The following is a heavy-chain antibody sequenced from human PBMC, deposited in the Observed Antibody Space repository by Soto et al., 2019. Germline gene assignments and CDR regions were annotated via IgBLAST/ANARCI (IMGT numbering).Heavy chain of an antibody. D-gene: IGHD6-13*01. J-gene: IGHJ5*02. CDR3: ARLDHLGYSSSWYVPYNWFDP. V-gene: IGHV5-51*01. Sequence: GESMKISYKGSGYSITSYLIGGVRQLPGKGLEWMGIIYPGDSDTRYSPSFQGQVTISADKSISTAYLQWSSLKASDTAMYYCARLDHLGYSSSWYVPYNWFDPWGQGTLVTVSS. CDR2: IYPGDSDT. CDR1: GYSITSYL.